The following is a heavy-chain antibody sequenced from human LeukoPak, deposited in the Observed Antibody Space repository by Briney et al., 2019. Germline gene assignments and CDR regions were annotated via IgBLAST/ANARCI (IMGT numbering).Heavy chain of an antibody. CDR1: GFTFSSYS. D-gene: IGHD3-3*01. CDR3: ASVTYDYWRGTTTNWFDR. J-gene: IGHJ5*02. V-gene: IGHV3-21*01. CDR2: ISSSSSYI. Sequence: GGSLRLSCAAYGFTFSSYSMNWVRQAPGKGLEWVSSISSSSSYISYADSGKGRFTISRDNAKNSMYLQMNRLRAEDTAVCYCASVTYDYWRGTTTNWFDRWGGGPLVTLP.